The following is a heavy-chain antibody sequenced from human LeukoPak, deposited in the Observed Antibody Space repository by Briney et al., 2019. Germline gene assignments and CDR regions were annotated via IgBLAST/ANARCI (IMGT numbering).Heavy chain of an antibody. CDR3: ARGLQEWTGAFDI. CDR2: IIPIFGTA. V-gene: IGHV1-69*13. Sequence: ASVKVSCKASGGTFSSYAISWVRQAPGQGLEWMGGIIPIFGTANYAQKFQGRVTITADESTSTAYMELSSLRSEDTAVYYCARGLQEWTGAFDIWGQGTMVTVSS. D-gene: IGHD4-11*01. CDR1: GGTFSSYA. J-gene: IGHJ3*02.